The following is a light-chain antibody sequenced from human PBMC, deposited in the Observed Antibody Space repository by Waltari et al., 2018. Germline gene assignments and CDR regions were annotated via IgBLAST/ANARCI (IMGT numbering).Light chain of an antibody. CDR2: AAS. Sequence: DIQMTQSPTSVSASVGDRVTITCRASRSISNWLAWYQQKSGQAPKLLIDAASNLQSGVPSRFSGSGAATVFTLTINSLQPEDFATYYCQQANSFPPTFGQGTKVEIK. CDR3: QQANSFPPT. V-gene: IGKV1-12*01. CDR1: RSISNW. J-gene: IGKJ2*01.